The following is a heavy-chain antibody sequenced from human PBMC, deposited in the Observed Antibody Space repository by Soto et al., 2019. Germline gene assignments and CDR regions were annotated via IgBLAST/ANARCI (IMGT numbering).Heavy chain of an antibody. J-gene: IGHJ6*02. CDR2: ITRIASYT. D-gene: IGHD2-15*01. Sequence: LVESGGGLVKPGGSLRLSCAASGFDFRTYSMNWVRQAPGKGLEWVSSITRIASYTFYEDSVRGRFTISRDNAKNSLYLQMDSLRAEDTSVYYCSSDPFYMMRCFMVGTYFGMYVWGRGTTVIVS. CDR3: SSDPFYMMRCFMVGTYFGMYV. CDR1: GFDFRTYS. V-gene: IGHV3-21*06.